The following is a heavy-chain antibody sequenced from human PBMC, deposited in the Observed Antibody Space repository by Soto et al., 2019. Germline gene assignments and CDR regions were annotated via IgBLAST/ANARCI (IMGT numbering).Heavy chain of an antibody. V-gene: IGHV3-7*04. CDR1: GFTFSTYW. Sequence: EVQLVESGGGLVQPGGSLRLSCAASGFTFSTYWMSWVRQAPGKGLEWVANIKQDGSEKYYVDSVKGRFTISRDNSKNSLYLQMNSLRAEDTAVYYCARLVSAAANDYWGQGTLVIVS. CDR2: IKQDGSEK. J-gene: IGHJ4*02. CDR3: ARLVSAAANDY. D-gene: IGHD1-26*01.